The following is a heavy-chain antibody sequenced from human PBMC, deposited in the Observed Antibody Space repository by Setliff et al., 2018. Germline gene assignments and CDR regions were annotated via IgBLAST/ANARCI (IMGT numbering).Heavy chain of an antibody. CDR1: GYTFRSYG. Sequence: VKVSCKTSGYTFRSYGVSWVRQAPGQGLEWMGGIISMFGTTNYAQKFQGRVTITTDESTSTAYMEMSSLRSEDTAVYYCARERGDIVSTTSYYYYMDVWGKGTTVTVSS. D-gene: IGHD5-12*01. CDR2: IISMFGTT. V-gene: IGHV1-69*05. J-gene: IGHJ6*03. CDR3: ARERGDIVSTTSYYYYMDV.